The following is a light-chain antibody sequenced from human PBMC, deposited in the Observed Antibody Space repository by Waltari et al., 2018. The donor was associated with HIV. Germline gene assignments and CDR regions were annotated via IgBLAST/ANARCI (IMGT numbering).Light chain of an antibody. CDR2: STN. Sequence: QTVVTQEPSFSVSPGGTVTLTCGLSSASVPPSYYPSWYQQTPGQAPRTLIYSTNTRSSGVPDRFSGSILGNKAALTITGAQADDESDYYCVLYMGSGSCMFGGGTKLTVL. CDR3: VLYMGSGSCM. J-gene: IGLJ3*02. V-gene: IGLV8-61*01. CDR1: SASVPPSYY.